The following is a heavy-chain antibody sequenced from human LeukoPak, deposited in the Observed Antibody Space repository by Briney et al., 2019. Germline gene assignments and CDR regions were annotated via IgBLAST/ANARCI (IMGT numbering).Heavy chain of an antibody. CDR1: GDSVTGYY. J-gene: IGHJ4*02. CDR3: VIGVGWQPDY. V-gene: IGHV4-59*02. Sequence: PSETLSLTCTVFGDSVTGYYLNWVRQPPGKGLEWIGHIYKIGTTNYNPSLKSRPTISADTSKNQFSLKLRSVTAADTAVYYCVIGVGWQPDYWGQGALVTVSS. D-gene: IGHD2-15*01. CDR2: IYKIGTT.